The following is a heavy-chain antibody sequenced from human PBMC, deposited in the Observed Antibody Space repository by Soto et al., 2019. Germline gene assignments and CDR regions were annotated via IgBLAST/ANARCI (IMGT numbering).Heavy chain of an antibody. V-gene: IGHV1-69*01. Sequence: QVQLVQSGAEVKKPGSSVKVSCKASGGTFSSYAISWVRQAPGQGLEWMGGIIPIFGTANYAQKFQGRVTITADESTSTAYMELSSLRSEDTAVYYCARVPMISGMGYYYYGMDVWGQGTTVTVSS. CDR3: ARVPMISGMGYYYYGMDV. J-gene: IGHJ6*02. D-gene: IGHD3-10*01. CDR1: GGTFSSYA. CDR2: IIPIFGTA.